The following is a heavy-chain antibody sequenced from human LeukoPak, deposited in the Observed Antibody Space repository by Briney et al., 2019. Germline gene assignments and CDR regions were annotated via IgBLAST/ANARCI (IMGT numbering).Heavy chain of an antibody. Sequence: PGGSLRLSCAASGFTFSSYSMNWVRQAPGKGLEWVSYISSSSTICYADSVKGRITISRDNAKNSLYLQMNSLRAEDTAVYYCAGTYYDFWSGYSDYWGQGTLVTVSS. CDR2: ISSSSTI. CDR3: AGTYYDFWSGYSDY. J-gene: IGHJ4*02. V-gene: IGHV3-48*01. D-gene: IGHD3-3*01. CDR1: GFTFSSYS.